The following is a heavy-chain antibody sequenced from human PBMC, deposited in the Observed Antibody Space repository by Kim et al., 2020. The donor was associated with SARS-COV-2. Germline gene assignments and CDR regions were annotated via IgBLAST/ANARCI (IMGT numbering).Heavy chain of an antibody. J-gene: IGHJ4*02. CDR2: TP. Sequence: TPEAPPAVQGRFTGTRDDSKNSLYLQMDSLKPEDTAMYYCVKGHRVLDSWGQGTLVTVSS. CDR3: VKGHRVLDS. V-gene: IGHV3-72*01.